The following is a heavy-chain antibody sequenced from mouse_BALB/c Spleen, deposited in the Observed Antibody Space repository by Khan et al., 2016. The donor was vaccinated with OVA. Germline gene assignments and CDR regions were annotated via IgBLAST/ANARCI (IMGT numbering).Heavy chain of an antibody. V-gene: IGHV3-2*02. CDR3: ARVYGGDFDY. D-gene: IGHD1-1*01. J-gene: IGHJ2*01. CDR1: GYSITSDYA. Sequence: EVQLVETGPGLVKPCQSLSLTCTVTGYSITSDYAWNWIRQFPGNKLEWMGYISYSGNTKYNPSLKSRISITRDTSKNQFFLQLNSVTIEDTATYYCARVYGGDFDYWGQGTTLTVSS. CDR2: ISYSGNT.